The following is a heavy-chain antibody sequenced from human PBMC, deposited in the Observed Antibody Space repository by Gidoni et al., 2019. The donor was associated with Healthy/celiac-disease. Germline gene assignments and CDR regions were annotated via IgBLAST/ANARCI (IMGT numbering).Heavy chain of an antibody. J-gene: IGHJ4*02. Sequence: QVQLVQSGAEVKKPGASVKVSCKASGYTFTSYDINGVRQATGQGLEWMGWMNPNSGNTGYAQKFQGRVTMTRNTSISTAYMELSSLRSEDTAVYYCARGVKRGVATMFPPDYWGQGTLVTVSS. CDR1: GYTFTSYD. D-gene: IGHD5-12*01. V-gene: IGHV1-8*01. CDR3: ARGVKRGVATMFPPDY. CDR2: MNPNSGNT.